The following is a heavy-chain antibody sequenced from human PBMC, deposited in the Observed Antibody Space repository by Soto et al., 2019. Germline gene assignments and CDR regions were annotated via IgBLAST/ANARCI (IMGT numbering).Heavy chain of an antibody. D-gene: IGHD2-15*01. CDR2: IYSGGST. V-gene: IGHV3-53*01. CDR1: GFTVSSNY. J-gene: IGHJ4*02. CDR3: ARDGSLDGAREYYFDY. Sequence: GGSLRLSCAASGFTVSSNYMSWVRQAPGKGLEWVSVIYSGGSTYYADSVKGRFTISRDNSKNTLYLQMNSLRAEDTAVYYCARDGSLDGAREYYFDYWGQGTLVTVSS.